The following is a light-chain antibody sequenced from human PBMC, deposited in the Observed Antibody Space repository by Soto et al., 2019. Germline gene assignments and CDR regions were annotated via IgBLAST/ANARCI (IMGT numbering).Light chain of an antibody. V-gene: IGLV1-47*01. CDR3: AAWDAGVSGPA. CDR1: SSNIGSKY. CDR2: RNN. J-gene: IGLJ2*01. Sequence: QLVLTQPPSASGTPGQRVTISCSGSSSNIGSKYVYWYQQLPGTAPKLLMYRNNQRPSGVPDRFSGSKSGTSASLAISGLRSEDEADYYCAAWDAGVSGPAFGGGTKLT.